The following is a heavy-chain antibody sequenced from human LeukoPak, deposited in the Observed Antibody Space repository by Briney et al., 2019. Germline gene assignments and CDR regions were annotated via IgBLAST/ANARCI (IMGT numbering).Heavy chain of an antibody. J-gene: IGHJ4*02. Sequence: SETLSLTCAVSGGSFSGYYWSWIRQPPGKGLEWIGEINQSGSTNYNPSLQSRVTISVDTTKNQFSLKLRSVAAADTAVYYCARGRRVAVTMVRGVRGFDYWGQGTLVTVSS. CDR2: INQSGST. D-gene: IGHD3-10*01. V-gene: IGHV4-34*01. CDR3: ARGRRVAVTMVRGVRGFDY. CDR1: GGSFSGYY.